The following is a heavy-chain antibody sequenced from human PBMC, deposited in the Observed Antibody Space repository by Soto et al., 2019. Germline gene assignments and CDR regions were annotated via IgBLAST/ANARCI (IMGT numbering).Heavy chain of an antibody. CDR1: GFTFSSYE. Sequence: HPGGSLRLSCAASGFTFSSYEMNWVRQAPGKGLEWVSYISSSGNTIYYADTVKSRFTNPKDNAKNSLYLQMNSLRAEDTDVYYCARDPGSSSWYQIVDYWGQGTLVTVSS. V-gene: IGHV3-48*03. D-gene: IGHD6-13*01. CDR2: ISSSGNTI. J-gene: IGHJ4*02. CDR3: ARDPGSSSWYQIVDY.